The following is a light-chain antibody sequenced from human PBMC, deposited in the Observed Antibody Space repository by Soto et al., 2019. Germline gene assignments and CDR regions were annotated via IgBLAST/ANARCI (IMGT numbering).Light chain of an antibody. CDR1: TSDVGGYNY. J-gene: IGLJ1*01. CDR3: SSYTSSSTPFL. CDR2: DVS. Sequence: QSALTQPASVSGSPGQSITISCTGTTSDVGGYNYVSWYQQHPGKAPKLRIYDVSNRPSGVSNRFSGSKSGNTASLTISGRQAEDEADYFCSSYTSSSTPFLFGTGTKVTVL. V-gene: IGLV2-14*01.